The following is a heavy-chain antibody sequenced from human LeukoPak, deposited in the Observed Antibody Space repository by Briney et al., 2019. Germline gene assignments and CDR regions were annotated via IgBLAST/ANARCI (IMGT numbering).Heavy chain of an antibody. CDR2: IIPIFGTA. Sequence: SVKVSCKASGGTFSSYAISWVRQAPGQGLEWMGGIIPIFGTANYAQKFQGRVTITTDESTSTAYMELSSLRSEDTAVYYCARCTIFGVVTGGWFDPWGQGTLVTVSS. V-gene: IGHV1-69*05. CDR1: GGTFSSYA. CDR3: ARCTIFGVVTGGWFDP. D-gene: IGHD3-3*01. J-gene: IGHJ5*02.